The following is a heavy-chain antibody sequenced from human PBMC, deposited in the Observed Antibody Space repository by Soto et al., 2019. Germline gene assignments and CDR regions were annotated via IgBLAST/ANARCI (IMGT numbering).Heavy chain of an antibody. D-gene: IGHD5-12*01. V-gene: IGHV4-59*01. J-gene: IGHJ5*02. CDR1: GGSISTYY. CDR2: IYYSGST. Sequence: PSETLSLTCTVSGGSISTYYWSWIRQPPGKGLEWIGYIYYSGSTIYNPSLKSRVTISVDTSKNQFSLKLTSVTAADTAVYYCAREVAPRTFDPWGQGTLVTVS. CDR3: AREVAPRTFDP.